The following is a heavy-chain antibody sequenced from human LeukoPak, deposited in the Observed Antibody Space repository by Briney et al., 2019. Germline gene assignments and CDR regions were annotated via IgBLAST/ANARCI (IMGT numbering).Heavy chain of an antibody. Sequence: AGGSLRLSCVVSGIPFSDYYMNWIRQTPGKGLEWISYISASSSYTDYADSVKGRFTISRDNAQNALFLQMNRLRVEDTAAYYCAAGTAADYWGQGTLVTVSS. CDR1: GIPFSDYY. V-gene: IGHV3-11*03. J-gene: IGHJ4*02. D-gene: IGHD6-13*01. CDR2: ISASSSYT. CDR3: AAGTAADY.